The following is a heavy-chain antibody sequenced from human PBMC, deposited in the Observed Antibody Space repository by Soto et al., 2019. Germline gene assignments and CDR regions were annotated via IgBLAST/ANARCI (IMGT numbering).Heavy chain of an antibody. D-gene: IGHD5-12*01. CDR1: GYTFTSYG. Sequence: ASVKVSCKASGYTFTSYGISWLRQAPGQGLEWMGWISAYNGNTNYAQKLQGRVTMTTDTSTSTAYMELRSLRSDDTAVYYCARDSGYDFPFLTKNYYYYGMDVWGQGTTVTVSS. V-gene: IGHV1-18*01. CDR3: ARDSGYDFPFLTKNYYYYGMDV. CDR2: ISAYNGNT. J-gene: IGHJ6*02.